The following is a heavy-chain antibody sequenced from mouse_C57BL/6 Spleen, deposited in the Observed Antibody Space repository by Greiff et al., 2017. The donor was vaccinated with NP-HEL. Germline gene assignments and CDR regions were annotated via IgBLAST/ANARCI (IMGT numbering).Heavy chain of an antibody. Sequence: EVKLEESGGDLVKPGGSLKLSCAASGFTFSSYGMSWVRQTPDKRLEWVATISSGGSYTYYPDSVKGRFTISRDNAKNTLYLQMSSLKSEDTAMYYCARLKEDVFDYWGQGTTLTVSS. CDR1: GFTFSSYG. CDR2: ISSGGSYT. V-gene: IGHV5-6*02. CDR3: ARLKEDVFDY. D-gene: IGHD1-3*01. J-gene: IGHJ2*01.